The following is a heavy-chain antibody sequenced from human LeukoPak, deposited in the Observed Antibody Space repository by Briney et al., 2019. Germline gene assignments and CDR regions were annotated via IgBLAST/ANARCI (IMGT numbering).Heavy chain of an antibody. Sequence: PGGSLRLSCAASGFTFSSYAMSWVRQAPGKGLEWVSVIYSGGSTYYGDSVKGRFTISRDNSKNTLYLQMNSLRAEDTAVYYCARSRTGYSSGWYYAFDIWGQGTMVTVSS. V-gene: IGHV3-53*01. CDR3: ARSRTGYSSGWYYAFDI. CDR2: IYSGGST. D-gene: IGHD6-19*01. J-gene: IGHJ3*02. CDR1: GFTFSSYA.